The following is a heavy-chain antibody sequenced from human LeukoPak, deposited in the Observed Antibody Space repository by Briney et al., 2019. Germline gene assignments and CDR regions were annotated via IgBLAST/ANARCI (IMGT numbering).Heavy chain of an antibody. V-gene: IGHV4-34*01. Sequence: SETLSLTRAVYGGSFSGYYWSWIRQPPGKGLGWIGEINHSGSTNYNPSLKSRVTISVDTSKNQFSLKLSSVTAADTAVYYCARVPKYYYYYYMDVWGKGTTVTVSS. CDR1: GGSFSGYY. CDR2: INHSGST. CDR3: ARVPKYYYYYYMDV. J-gene: IGHJ6*03.